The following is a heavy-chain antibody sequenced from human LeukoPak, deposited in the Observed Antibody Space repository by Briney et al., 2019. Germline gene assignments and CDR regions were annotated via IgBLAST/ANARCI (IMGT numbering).Heavy chain of an antibody. V-gene: IGHV1-69*05. CDR2: IIPIFGTA. CDR1: GGTFSSYA. D-gene: IGHD3-3*01. CDR3: ARVDRLRFLEWFPGAFDI. Sequence: GASVKVSCKASGGTFSSYAISWVRQAPGQGLEWMGGIIPIFGTANYAQKFQGRVTITTDESTSTAYMELSSLRSEDTAVYYCARVDRLRFLEWFPGAFDIWGQGTMVTVSS. J-gene: IGHJ3*02.